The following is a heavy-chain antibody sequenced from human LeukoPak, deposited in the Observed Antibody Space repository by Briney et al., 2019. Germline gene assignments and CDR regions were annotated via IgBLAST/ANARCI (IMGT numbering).Heavy chain of an antibody. Sequence: GGSLKLSCAASGFTFSASAMHWVRQASGKGLEWVGRIRSKANNYATAYTASVKGRFTVSRDDSKNTTYLQMNSLKTEDTAVYYCTSEVGYWGQGALVTVSS. V-gene: IGHV3-73*01. D-gene: IGHD1-26*01. CDR3: TSEVGY. J-gene: IGHJ4*02. CDR2: IRSKANNYAT. CDR1: GFTFSASA.